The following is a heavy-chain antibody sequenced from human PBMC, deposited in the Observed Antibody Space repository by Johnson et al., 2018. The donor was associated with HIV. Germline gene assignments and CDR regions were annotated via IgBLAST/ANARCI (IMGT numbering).Heavy chain of an antibody. V-gene: IGHV3-NL1*01. Sequence: QVQLVESGGGVVQPGKSLRLSCVASGFTFSTYPMTWVRQPPGKGLDWVSAVYSTFGTYYADSVRGRFTISRDNSKNTLHLQMNSLRPEDTAVYYCARERVAVTGPTRACDIWGQGTM. CDR2: VYSTFGT. CDR3: ARERVAVTGPTRACDI. J-gene: IGHJ3*02. D-gene: IGHD6-19*01. CDR1: GFTFSTYP.